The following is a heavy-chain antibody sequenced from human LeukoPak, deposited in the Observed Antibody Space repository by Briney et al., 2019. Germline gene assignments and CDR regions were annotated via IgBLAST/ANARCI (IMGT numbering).Heavy chain of an antibody. CDR1: GYTFLSYD. V-gene: IGHV1-2*06. D-gene: IGHD5-18*01. CDR3: ARGGAAMDQY. J-gene: IGHJ4*02. Sequence: ASVKVSCKASGYTFLSYDINWVRQATGQGLEWMGRINPNSGGTNYAQKFQGRVTMTRDTSISTAYMELSRLRSDDTAVYYCARGGAAMDQYWGQGTLVTVSS. CDR2: INPNSGGT.